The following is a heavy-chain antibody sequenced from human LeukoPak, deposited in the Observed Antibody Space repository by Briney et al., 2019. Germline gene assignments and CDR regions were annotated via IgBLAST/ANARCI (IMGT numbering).Heavy chain of an antibody. Sequence: PSETLSLTCTVSGGSISSSSYYWGWIRQPPGKGLEWIGSIYYSGSTYYNPSLKSRVTISVDTSKNQFSLKLSSVTAADTAVYYCARILATELEQQPVHAFDIWGQGTMVTVSS. CDR2: IYYSGST. CDR1: GGSISSSSYY. D-gene: IGHD6-13*01. CDR3: ARILATELEQQPVHAFDI. V-gene: IGHV4-39*07. J-gene: IGHJ3*02.